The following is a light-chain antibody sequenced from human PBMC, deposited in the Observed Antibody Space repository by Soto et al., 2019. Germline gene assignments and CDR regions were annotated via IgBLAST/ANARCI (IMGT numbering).Light chain of an antibody. V-gene: IGKV3-15*01. CDR3: QQHNDWPT. CDR2: DAS. CDR1: QSISDT. J-gene: IGKJ5*01. Sequence: EIVMTQSPATLSVSPGGRATLSCRASQSISDTLAWYQKKPGQAPRLLIHDASTRATGIPARSSGSGSGTEFILTISSVESEDFAIYYCQQHNDWPTFGQGTRLEIK.